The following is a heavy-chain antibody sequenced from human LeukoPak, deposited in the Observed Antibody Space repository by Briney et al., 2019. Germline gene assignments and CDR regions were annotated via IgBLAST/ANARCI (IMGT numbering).Heavy chain of an antibody. J-gene: IGHJ3*02. Sequence: PGGSLRLSCAASGFSFSSYGMHWVRQAPGKGLEWVAVIWSDGRNKFYADSVKGRFTVSRDNSKNTLFLQMSSLRADDTALYYCAREVTNDAFDIWSQGTMVTVSS. CDR1: GFSFSSYG. CDR2: IWSDGRNK. D-gene: IGHD4-17*01. V-gene: IGHV3-33*01. CDR3: AREVTNDAFDI.